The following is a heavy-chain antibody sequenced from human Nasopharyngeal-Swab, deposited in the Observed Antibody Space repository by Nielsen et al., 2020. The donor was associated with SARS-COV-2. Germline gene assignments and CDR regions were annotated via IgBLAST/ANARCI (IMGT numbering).Heavy chain of an antibody. J-gene: IGHJ4*02. CDR2: IYSGGST. D-gene: IGHD6-19*01. CDR1: GFTVSSNY. V-gene: IGHV3-53*01. Sequence: GESLKISCAASGFTVSSNYMSWVRQAPGKGLEWVSVIYSGGSTYYADSVKGRFTISRDNSKNTLYLQMNSLRDEDTAVYYCVRDSSGWYLDSDYWGQGTQVTVSS. CDR3: VRDSSGWYLDSDY.